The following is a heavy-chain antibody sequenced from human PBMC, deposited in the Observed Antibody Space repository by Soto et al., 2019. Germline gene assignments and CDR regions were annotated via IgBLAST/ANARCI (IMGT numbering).Heavy chain of an antibody. Sequence: ASVKVSGKASGCTFTGYYMHWVRQAPGQGLEWMGWINPNSGGTNYAQKFQGRVTMTRDTSISTAYMELSRLRSDDTAVYYCARGGFLEWLLSYYGMDVWGQGTTVTVSS. D-gene: IGHD3-3*01. J-gene: IGHJ6*02. CDR3: ARGGFLEWLLSYYGMDV. CDR1: GCTFTGYY. V-gene: IGHV1-2*02. CDR2: INPNSGGT.